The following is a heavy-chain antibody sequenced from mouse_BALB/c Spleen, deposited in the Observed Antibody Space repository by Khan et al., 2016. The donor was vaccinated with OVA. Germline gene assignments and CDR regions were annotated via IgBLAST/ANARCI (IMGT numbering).Heavy chain of an antibody. CDR1: GYSITSGYA. CDR2: ISYSGGT. Sequence: EVKLEESGPGLVKPSQSLSLTCTVTGYSITSGYAWNWIRQFPGNKLEWMGYISYSGGTSYNPSLKSRISITRDTSKNQFFLQLNSVTTEDTATYYCARGNYYGYYFDYWGQGTTHTVSS. CDR3: ARGNYYGYYFDY. V-gene: IGHV3-2*02. D-gene: IGHD1-1*01. J-gene: IGHJ2*01.